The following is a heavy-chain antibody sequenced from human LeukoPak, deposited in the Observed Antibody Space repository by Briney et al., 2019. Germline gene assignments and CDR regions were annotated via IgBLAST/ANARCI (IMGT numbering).Heavy chain of an antibody. V-gene: IGHV4-39*01. D-gene: IGHD2-2*01. CDR2: IYYSGST. Sequence: SETLSLTCTVAGGSISSYYWSWIRQPPGKGLEWIGSIYYSGSTFYNPSLKSRVTISVDTAKNQFSLKLSSMTAADTAVYYCARQTPGHCSSTSCQGIDNWGQGTLVTVSS. CDR1: GGSISSYY. CDR3: ARQTPGHCSSTSCQGIDN. J-gene: IGHJ4*02.